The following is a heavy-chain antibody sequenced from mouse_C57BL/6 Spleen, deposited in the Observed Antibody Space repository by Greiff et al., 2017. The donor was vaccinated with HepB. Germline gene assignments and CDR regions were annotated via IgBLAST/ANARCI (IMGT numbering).Heavy chain of an antibody. V-gene: IGHV1-54*01. J-gene: IGHJ2*01. CDR1: GYAFTNYL. CDR3: ARSRGNYFDY. Sequence: VQRVESGAELVRPGTSVKVSCKASGYAFTNYLIEWVKQRPGQGLEWIGVINPGSGGTNYNEKFKGKATLTADKSSSTAYMQLSSLTSEDSAVYFCARSRGNYFDYWGQGTTLTVSS. CDR2: INPGSGGT.